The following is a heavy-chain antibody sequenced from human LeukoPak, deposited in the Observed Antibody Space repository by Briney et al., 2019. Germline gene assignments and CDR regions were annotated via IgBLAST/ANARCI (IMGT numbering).Heavy chain of an antibody. CDR1: GGSFSGYY. CDR2: INHSGST. CDR3: ARGLTIFDY. V-gene: IGHV4-34*01. Sequence: PSETLSLTCAAYGGSFSGYYWSWIRQPPGKGLEWIGEINHSGSTNYNPSLKSRVTISVDTSKNQFSLKLSSVTAADTAVYYCARGLTIFDYWGQGTLVTVSS. J-gene: IGHJ4*02. D-gene: IGHD3-9*01.